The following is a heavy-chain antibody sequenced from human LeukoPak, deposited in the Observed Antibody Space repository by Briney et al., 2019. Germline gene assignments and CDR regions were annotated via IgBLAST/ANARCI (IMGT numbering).Heavy chain of an antibody. D-gene: IGHD2-15*01. J-gene: IGHJ4*02. CDR2: ISSSSSTI. CDR1: GFTFRNYD. V-gene: IGHV3-48*01. CDR3: ARGQVVVAASGIDY. Sequence: GGSLRLSCAASGFTFRNYDMSWVRQAPGKGLEWVSYISSSSSTIYYADSVKGRFTISRDNAKNSLYLQMNSLRAEDTAVYYCARGQVVVAASGIDYWGQGTLVTVSS.